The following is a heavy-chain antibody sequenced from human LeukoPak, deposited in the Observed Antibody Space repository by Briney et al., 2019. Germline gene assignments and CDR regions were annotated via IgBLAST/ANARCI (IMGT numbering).Heavy chain of an antibody. CDR3: ARGDYYYSSGYNS. CDR1: GYSFTSYW. Sequence: GESLKISCKTSGYSFTSYWIAWVRQMPGKGLEWMGIIYPGDSDTRYSPSFQGQVTISADASISTAYLQWSSLKASDSAMYYCARGDYYYSSGYNSWGQGTLVTVSS. CDR2: IYPGDSDT. J-gene: IGHJ4*02. V-gene: IGHV5-51*01. D-gene: IGHD3-22*01.